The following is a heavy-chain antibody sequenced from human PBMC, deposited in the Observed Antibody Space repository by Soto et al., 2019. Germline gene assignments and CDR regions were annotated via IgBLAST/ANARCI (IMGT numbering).Heavy chain of an antibody. CDR2: ISWDGGST. Sequence: PGGSLRLSCAASGFTFDDYTMHWVRQAPGKGLEWVSLISWDGGSTYYADSVKGRFTISRDNSKNSLYLQMNSLRTEDTALYYCAKGSELDSSSSGVYYYYYGMDVCGQGPTVTVSS. D-gene: IGHD6-13*01. V-gene: IGHV3-43*01. CDR1: GFTFDDYT. J-gene: IGHJ6*02. CDR3: AKGSELDSSSSGVYYYYYGMDV.